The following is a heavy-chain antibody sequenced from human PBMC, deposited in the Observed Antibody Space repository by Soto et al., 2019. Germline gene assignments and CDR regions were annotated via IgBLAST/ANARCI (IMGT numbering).Heavy chain of an antibody. Sequence: SETLSLTCTVSGGSISSYYWSWIRQPPGKGLEWIGYIYYSGSTNYNPSLKSRVTISVDTSKNQFSLKLSSVTAADTAVYYCAGTQRGVVVPAAAPRRYYYGMDVWGQGTTVTVSS. CDR1: GGSISSYY. D-gene: IGHD2-2*01. V-gene: IGHV4-59*01. CDR3: AGTQRGVVVPAAAPRRYYYGMDV. CDR2: IYYSGST. J-gene: IGHJ6*02.